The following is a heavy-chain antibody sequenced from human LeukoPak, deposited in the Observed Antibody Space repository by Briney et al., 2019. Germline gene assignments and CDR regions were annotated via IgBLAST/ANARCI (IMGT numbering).Heavy chain of an antibody. Sequence: SETLSLTCTVSGGSISSSSYYWGWIRQPPGKGLEWIGEINHSGSTNYNPSLKSRVTISVDTSKNQFSLKLSSVTAADTAVYYCARVCGGDCYYHDAFDIWGQGTMVTVSS. CDR2: INHSGST. V-gene: IGHV4-39*07. CDR3: ARVCGGDCYYHDAFDI. D-gene: IGHD2-21*02. J-gene: IGHJ3*02. CDR1: GGSISSSSYY.